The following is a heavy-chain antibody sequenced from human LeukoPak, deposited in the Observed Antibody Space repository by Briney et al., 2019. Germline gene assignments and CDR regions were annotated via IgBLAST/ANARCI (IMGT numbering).Heavy chain of an antibody. D-gene: IGHD7-27*01. J-gene: IGHJ4*02. CDR1: GFTFGDFA. Sequence: GGSLRLSCRVSGFTFGDFAMHWVRQPPGKGLEWLSGINWRGDRIGYADSVKGRFTISRDNAKNSLYLEMKSLRGDDTAIYYCAKGRMGIDSQFDYWGQGTVVTVSS. CDR3: AKGRMGIDSQFDY. CDR2: INWRGDRI. V-gene: IGHV3-9*01.